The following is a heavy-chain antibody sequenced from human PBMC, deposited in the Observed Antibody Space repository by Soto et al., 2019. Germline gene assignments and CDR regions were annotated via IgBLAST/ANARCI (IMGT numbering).Heavy chain of an antibody. CDR2: IYLGDSHT. Sequence: WKFSGYIFTTSWIAWVRQMQGKGLEWMVCIYLGDSHTIYSPSLEGLVTISADKSINTASLQLTRLKASDTAMYYCARQEDVTGTVDYSYGFWGQGTLVTYPQ. D-gene: IGHD1-20*01. CDR1: GYIFTTSW. CDR3: ARQEDVTGTVDYSYGF. J-gene: IGHJ4*02. V-gene: IGHV5-51*01.